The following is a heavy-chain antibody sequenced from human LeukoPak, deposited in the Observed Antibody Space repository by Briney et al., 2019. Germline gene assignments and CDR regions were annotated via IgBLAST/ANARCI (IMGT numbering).Heavy chain of an antibody. D-gene: IGHD6-13*01. V-gene: IGHV4-30-2*01. CDR2: IYHSGST. CDR3: ARVGPEYRSSWVVFDI. J-gene: IGHJ3*02. Sequence: SETLSLTCAVSGGSISSGGYSWSWIRQPPGKGLEWIGYIYHSGSTYYNPSLKSRVTISVDRSKNQFSLKLSSVTAADTAVYYCARVGPEYRSSWVVFDIWGKGTMVTVSS. CDR1: GGSISSGGYS.